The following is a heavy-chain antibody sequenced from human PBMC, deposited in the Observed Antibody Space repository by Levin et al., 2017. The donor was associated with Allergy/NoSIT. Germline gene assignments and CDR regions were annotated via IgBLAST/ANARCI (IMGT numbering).Heavy chain of an antibody. J-gene: IGHJ3*02. Sequence: GSLRLSCAASGFTFSSYWMSWVRQAPGKGLEWVANIKQDGTEMFYADPVKGRFTVSKDNAKNLVFLRMTGLSPEDTAIYYCARNWRSAFDIWGQGTLVTVSS. V-gene: IGHV3-7*04. D-gene: IGHD2-8*02. CDR1: GFTFSSYW. CDR2: IKQDGTEM. CDR3: ARNWRSAFDI.